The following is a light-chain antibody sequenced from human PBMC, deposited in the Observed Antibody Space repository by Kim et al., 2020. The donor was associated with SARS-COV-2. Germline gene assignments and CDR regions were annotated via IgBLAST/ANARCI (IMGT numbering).Light chain of an antibody. Sequence: QAGLTQPPSVSKGLRQTATLTCTGNSNNVGNQGAVWLQQNQGHPPKLLSYRSNNRPSGSSERFSASRSGNTASLTITGLQPEDEADYYCAAWDSSLSAWVFGGGTQLTVL. CDR1: SNNVGNQG. CDR3: AAWDSSLSAWV. V-gene: IGLV10-54*01. J-gene: IGLJ3*02. CDR2: RSN.